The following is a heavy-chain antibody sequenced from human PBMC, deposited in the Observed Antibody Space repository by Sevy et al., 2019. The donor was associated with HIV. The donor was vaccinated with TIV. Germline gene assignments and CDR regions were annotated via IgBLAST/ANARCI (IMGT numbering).Heavy chain of an antibody. V-gene: IGHV4-31*03. CDR1: GGSISSGGYY. CDR2: IYYSGST. D-gene: IGHD1-26*01. CDR3: AGGGVGALTGRFDY. Sequence: SETLSLTCTVSGGSISSGGYYWSWIRQHPGKGLEWIGYIYYSGSTYYNPSLKSRVTISVDTTKNQFSLKLSTVTAADTAVYYCAGGGVGALTGRFDYWGQGTLVTVSS. J-gene: IGHJ4*02.